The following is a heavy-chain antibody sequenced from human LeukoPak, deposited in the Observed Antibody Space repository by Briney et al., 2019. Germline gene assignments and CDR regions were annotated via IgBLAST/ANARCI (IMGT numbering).Heavy chain of an antibody. D-gene: IGHD6-6*01. V-gene: IGHV3-30*03. J-gene: IGHJ3*02. CDR3: ARGKSSRHALDI. CDR2: ISYDGSNE. Sequence: PGRSLRLSCAASGFTFSSYGMHWVRQAPGKGLEWVAVISYDGSNEYYADSVKGRFTISRDNSKNTLYLQMNSLRDEDTAVYYCARGKSSRHALDIWGQGTMVTVSS. CDR1: GFTFSSYG.